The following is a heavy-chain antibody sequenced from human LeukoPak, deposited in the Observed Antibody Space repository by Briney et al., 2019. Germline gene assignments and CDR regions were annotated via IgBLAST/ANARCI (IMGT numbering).Heavy chain of an antibody. J-gene: IGHJ3*02. CDR1: GFTFSSYG. D-gene: IGHD6-13*01. V-gene: IGHV3-30*18. Sequence: GGSLRLSCAASGFTFSSYGMHWVRQAPGKGLEWVAVISYDGSNKYYADSVKGRFTISRDNSKNTLYLQMNSLRAEDTAVYYCAKDLWYSSPAACDIWGQGTMVTVSS. CDR3: AKDLWYSSPAACDI. CDR2: ISYDGSNK.